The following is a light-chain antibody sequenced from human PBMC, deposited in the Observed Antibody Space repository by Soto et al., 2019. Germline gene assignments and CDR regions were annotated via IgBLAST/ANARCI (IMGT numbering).Light chain of an antibody. J-gene: IGKJ5*01. CDR1: QSVTTY. V-gene: IGKV3-11*01. Sequence: VLSQSPDTLSLSPGERATLSCRASQSVTTYLAWYQQKPGQAPRLLIYDASNRATGIPARFSGSGSGTDFTLTISSLEPEDFAVYYCQQRSNWITFGQGTRLEVK. CDR3: QQRSNWIT. CDR2: DAS.